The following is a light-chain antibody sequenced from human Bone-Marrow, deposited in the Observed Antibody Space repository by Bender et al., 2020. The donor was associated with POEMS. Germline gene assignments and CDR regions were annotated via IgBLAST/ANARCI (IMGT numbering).Light chain of an antibody. CDR2: GNS. V-gene: IGLV1-47*01. Sequence: QSVLTQPPSASGTPGQRVTISCSGSRANIGSNYVYWYQQIPGRAPTLVIFGNSQRPAGIPDRFSASKSGSSASLAISGLQSEDAADYYCSTWDDRLNAWLFGGGTKLTVL. CDR3: STWDDRLNAWL. J-gene: IGLJ3*02. CDR1: RANIGSNY.